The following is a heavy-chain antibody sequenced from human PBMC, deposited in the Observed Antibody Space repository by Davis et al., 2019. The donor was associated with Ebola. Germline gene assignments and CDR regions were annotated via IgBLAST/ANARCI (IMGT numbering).Heavy chain of an antibody. CDR2: ISAYNGNT. D-gene: IGHD5-18*01. J-gene: IGHJ4*02. CDR1: GYTFTSYG. V-gene: IGHV1-18*01. Sequence: ASVKVSCKASGYTFTSYGISWVRQAPGQGLEWMGWISAYNGNTNYAQKLQGRVTMTTDTSTSTAYMELRSLRSDDTAVYYCARASRGTWIQLCLYWGQGTLVTVSS. CDR3: ARASRGTWIQLCLY.